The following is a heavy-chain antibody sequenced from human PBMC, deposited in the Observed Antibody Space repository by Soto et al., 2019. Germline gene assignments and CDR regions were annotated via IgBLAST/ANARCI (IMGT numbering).Heavy chain of an antibody. J-gene: IGHJ4*02. CDR1: GGSFSGYS. CDR2: INHSGST. D-gene: IGHD3-9*01. CDR3: ARGPSPLLFFVWSPYYTDY. V-gene: IGHV4-34*01. Sequence: SETLSLTCAVYGGSFSGYSWCWIRQPPGKGLEWIGEINHSGSTNYNPSLKSRVTISVDTSKNQFSLKLSSVTAADTAVYYCARGPSPLLFFVWSPYYTDYSGQAT.